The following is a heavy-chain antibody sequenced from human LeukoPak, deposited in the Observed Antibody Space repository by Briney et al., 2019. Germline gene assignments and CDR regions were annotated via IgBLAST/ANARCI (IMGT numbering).Heavy chain of an antibody. CDR2: IYYSGST. CDR3: ARVAGYFVNYMDV. Sequence: PSETLSLTCTVSGGSISSSSYYWGWIRQPPGKGLEWIGSIYYSGSTYYNPSLKSRVTISVDTSKNQFSLKLSSVTAADTAVYYCARVAGYFVNYMDVWGKGTTVTISS. CDR1: GGSISSSSYY. J-gene: IGHJ6*03. V-gene: IGHV4-39*07. D-gene: IGHD6-13*01.